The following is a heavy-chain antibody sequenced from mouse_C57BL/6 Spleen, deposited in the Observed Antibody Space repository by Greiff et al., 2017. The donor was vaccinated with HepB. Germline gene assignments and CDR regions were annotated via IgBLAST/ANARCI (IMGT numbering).Heavy chain of an antibody. CDR3: ARWEEAMDY. CDR1: DYTFTSYW. J-gene: IGHJ4*01. CDR2: IYPGSGST. D-gene: IGHD4-1*01. Sequence: VQLQQSGAELVKPGASVKMSCKASDYTFTSYWITWVKQRPGQGLEWIGDIYPGSGSTNYNEKFKSKATLTVDTSSSTAYMQLSSLTSEDSAVYYCARWEEAMDYWGQGTSVTVSS. V-gene: IGHV1-55*01.